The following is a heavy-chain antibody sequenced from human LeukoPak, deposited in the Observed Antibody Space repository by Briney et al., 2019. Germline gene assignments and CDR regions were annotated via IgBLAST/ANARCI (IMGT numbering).Heavy chain of an antibody. CDR3: ARDSGSYYGAFDI. CDR2: IYSGGST. J-gene: IGHJ3*02. D-gene: IGHD1-26*01. Sequence: GGSLRLSCAASGFTFSSYGMHWVRQAPGKGLEWVSVIYSGGSTYYADSVKGRFTISRDNSKNTLYLQMNSLRAEDTAVYYCARDSGSYYGAFDIWGQGTMVTVSS. CDR1: GFTFSSYG. V-gene: IGHV3-66*01.